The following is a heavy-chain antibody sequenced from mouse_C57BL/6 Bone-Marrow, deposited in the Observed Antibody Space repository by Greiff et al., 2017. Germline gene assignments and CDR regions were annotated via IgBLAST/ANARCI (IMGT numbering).Heavy chain of an antibody. J-gene: IGHJ3*01. CDR2: ISYDGSN. CDR1: GYSITSGYY. V-gene: IGHV3-6*01. CDR3: ARYALRRGAY. Sequence: VQLKESGPGLVKPSQSLSLTCSVTGYSITSGYYWNWIRQFPGNKLEWMGYISYDGSNNYNPSLKNRISITLDTAKNQFFLKLNSVTPEDTATYYCARYALRRGAYWGQGTLVTVSA. D-gene: IGHD2-12*01.